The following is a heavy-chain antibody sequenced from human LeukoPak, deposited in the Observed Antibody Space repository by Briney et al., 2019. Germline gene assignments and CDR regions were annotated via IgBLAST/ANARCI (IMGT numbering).Heavy chain of an antibody. Sequence: PGGSLRLSCAASGFTFSSYWMSWVRQALGKGLEWVANIKQDGSEKYYVDSVKGRFTISRDNAKSSLYLQMNSLRAEDTAVYYCARDAPHAYGSGSNYYYYYMDVWGKGTTVTVSS. CDR3: ARDAPHAYGSGSNYYYYYMDV. CDR1: GFTFSSYW. D-gene: IGHD3-10*01. J-gene: IGHJ6*03. V-gene: IGHV3-7*01. CDR2: IKQDGSEK.